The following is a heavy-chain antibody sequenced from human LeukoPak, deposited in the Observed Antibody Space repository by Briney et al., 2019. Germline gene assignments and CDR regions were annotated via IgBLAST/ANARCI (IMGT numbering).Heavy chain of an antibody. CDR2: IYSGGST. J-gene: IGHJ4*02. Sequence: GSLRLSCAASGFTVSSNYMSWVRQAPGKGLEWVSVIYSGGSTYYADSVKGRFTISRDNSKNTVYLQMNSLRAEDTAVYYCARGGNTYGTPFDYWGQGTLVTVSS. V-gene: IGHV3-53*01. D-gene: IGHD5-18*01. CDR1: GFTVSSNY. CDR3: ARGGNTYGTPFDY.